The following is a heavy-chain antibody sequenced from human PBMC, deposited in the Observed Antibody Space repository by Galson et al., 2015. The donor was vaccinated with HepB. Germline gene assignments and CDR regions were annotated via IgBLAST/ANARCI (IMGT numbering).Heavy chain of an antibody. CDR1: GFTFDDYA. CDR3: AKDLGFMNDD. Sequence: SLRLSCAASGFTFDDYAMHWVRHSPGKGLEWVSGITWNSGSIAYADSVKGRFTISRDNAKNSLYLQMNSLRAEDTALYYCAKDLGFMNDDGGQGTLVTVSS. V-gene: IGHV3-9*01. J-gene: IGHJ4*02. D-gene: IGHD3-16*01. CDR2: ITWNSGSI.